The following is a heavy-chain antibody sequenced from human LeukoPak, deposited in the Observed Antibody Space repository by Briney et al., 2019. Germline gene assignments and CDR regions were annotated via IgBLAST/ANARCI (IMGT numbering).Heavy chain of an antibody. Sequence: GGSLRLSCSASGFTFDDYAMHWVRQAPGKGLEWVSGISWNSGSIGYADSVKGRFTISRDNAKNSLYLQMNSLRAEDMALYYCAKASSWGTTGTWFDPWGQGTLVTVSS. CDR2: ISWNSGSI. CDR3: AKASSWGTTGTWFDP. CDR1: GFTFDDYA. V-gene: IGHV3-9*03. D-gene: IGHD1-1*01. J-gene: IGHJ5*02.